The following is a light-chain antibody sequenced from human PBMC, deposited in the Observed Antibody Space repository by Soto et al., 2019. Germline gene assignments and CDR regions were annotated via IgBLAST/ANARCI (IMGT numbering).Light chain of an antibody. CDR1: QSISSN. V-gene: IGKV3-15*01. CDR3: QQYYDWPPYT. J-gene: IGKJ2*01. Sequence: EIVMTQSPANLSVSPGERATLSCRASQSISSNLAWYQQKPGQAPRLLISGASTRATGIPARFSGSGSGTEFTLTISSVESEDFADYYCQQYYDWPPYTFGQGTKLEIK. CDR2: GAS.